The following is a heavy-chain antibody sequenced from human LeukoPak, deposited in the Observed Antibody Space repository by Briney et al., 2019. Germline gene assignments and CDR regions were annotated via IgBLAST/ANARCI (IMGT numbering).Heavy chain of an antibody. D-gene: IGHD3-22*01. CDR1: GGTFSSYA. V-gene: IGHV1-69*05. Sequence: SVKVSCKASGGTFSSYAISWVRQAPGQGLEWMGRIIPIFGTANYAQKFQGRVTITTDESTSTAYMELSSLRSEDTAVYYCASYYDSSGPSLIPSECFQHWGQGTLVTVSS. CDR3: ASYYDSSGPSLIPSECFQH. CDR2: IIPIFGTA. J-gene: IGHJ1*01.